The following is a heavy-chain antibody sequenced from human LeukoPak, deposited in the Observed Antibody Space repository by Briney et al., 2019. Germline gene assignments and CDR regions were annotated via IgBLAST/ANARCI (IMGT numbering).Heavy chain of an antibody. CDR3: AKDTRVYDSSGYYSA. Sequence: GGSLRLSCAASGFTFSSYSMNWVRQAPGKGLEWVSAISGSGGSTYYADSVKGRFTISRDNSKDTLYLQMNSLRAEDTAVYYCAKDTRVYDSSGYYSAWGQGTLVTVSS. CDR1: GFTFSSYS. CDR2: ISGSGGST. V-gene: IGHV3-23*01. D-gene: IGHD3-22*01. J-gene: IGHJ5*02.